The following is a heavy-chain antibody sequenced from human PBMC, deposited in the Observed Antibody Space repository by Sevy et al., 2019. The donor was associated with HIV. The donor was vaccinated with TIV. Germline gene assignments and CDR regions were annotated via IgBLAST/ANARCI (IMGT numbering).Heavy chain of an antibody. CDR2: IKQDGSEK. D-gene: IGHD3-22*01. V-gene: IGHV3-7*01. J-gene: IGHJ3*02. CDR3: ARDLRSVVVVIVDASDI. CDR1: GFTFSSYW. Sequence: GGSLRLSCAASGFTFSSYWMSWVRRAPGKGLESVANIKQDGSEKYYVDSVKGRFTISRDNAKNSLYLQMNSPRAEDTAVYYCARDLRSVVVVIVDASDIWGQGTMVTVSS.